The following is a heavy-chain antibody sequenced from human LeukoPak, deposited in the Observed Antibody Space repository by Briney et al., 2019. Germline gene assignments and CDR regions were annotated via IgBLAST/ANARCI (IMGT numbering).Heavy chain of an antibody. Sequence: SETLSLTCTVSGGSISSYYWSWIRQPPGKGLEWIGYIYYSGSTNYNPSLKSRVTISVDTSKNQLSLKLRSVTAADTAVYYCARDLRWNWFDPWGQGTLVTVSS. J-gene: IGHJ5*02. D-gene: IGHD5-24*01. CDR2: IYYSGST. V-gene: IGHV4-59*12. CDR1: GGSISSYY. CDR3: ARDLRWNWFDP.